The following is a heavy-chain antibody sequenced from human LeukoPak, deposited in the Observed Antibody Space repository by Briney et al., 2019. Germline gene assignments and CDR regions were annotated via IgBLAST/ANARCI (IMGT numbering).Heavy chain of an antibody. V-gene: IGHV3-48*03. Sequence: GGSLRLSCAASGFTFSSYEMNWVRQAPGKGLEWVSYISSSGSTIYYADSVKGRFTISRDNAKNSLYLQMNSLRAEDTAAYYCARAQRSTRHAFDIWGQGTMVTVSS. CDR3: ARAQRSTRHAFDI. CDR2: ISSSGSTI. D-gene: IGHD2-2*01. J-gene: IGHJ3*02. CDR1: GFTFSSYE.